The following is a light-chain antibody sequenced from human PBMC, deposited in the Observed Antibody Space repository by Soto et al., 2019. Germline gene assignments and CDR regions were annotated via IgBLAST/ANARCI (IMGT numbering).Light chain of an antibody. CDR2: LNSDGIH. J-gene: IGLJ3*02. CDR3: QTWGTGIQV. Sequence: QSVLTQSPSASASLGASVNLTCTLSSGHSTYNIAWHQQQPEKGPRYLMNLNSDGIHNKGEGIPDRFSGSSSGAERYLTISRLQSEDEADYYCQTWGTGIQVFGGGTKLTVL. V-gene: IGLV4-69*01. CDR1: SGHSTYN.